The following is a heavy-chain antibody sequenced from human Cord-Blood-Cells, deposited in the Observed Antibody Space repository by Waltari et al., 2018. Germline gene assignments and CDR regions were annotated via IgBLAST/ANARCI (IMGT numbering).Heavy chain of an antibody. CDR3: ARQRFLEWLLYYFDY. CDR1: GGSISSSSYY. CDR2: IYYSGST. V-gene: IGHV4-39*01. D-gene: IGHD3-3*01. Sequence: QLQLQESGPGLVKPSETLSLTCTVSGGSISSSSYYWGWIRQPPGKGPVWVGSIYYSGSTNYNPSLKSRVTISVDTSKNQFSLKLSSVTAADTAVYYCARQRFLEWLLYYFDYWGQGTLVTVSS. J-gene: IGHJ4*02.